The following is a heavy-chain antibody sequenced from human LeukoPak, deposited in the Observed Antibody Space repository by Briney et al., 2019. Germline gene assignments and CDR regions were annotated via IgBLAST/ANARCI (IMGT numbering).Heavy chain of an antibody. V-gene: IGHV3-23*01. CDR1: GFTFSSYA. J-gene: IGHJ3*01. CDR2: ITGSGDYT. D-gene: IGHD6-19*01. CDR3: AKVIDSSGSSYDASDF. Sequence: GGSLRLSCAASGFTFSSYAMSWVRQAPGKGLEWVSDITGSGDYTLYADSVEGRFTISRDNSKNTLFVQMDSLTAEDTAVYYCAKVIDSSGSSYDASDFWGQGTMVTVSS.